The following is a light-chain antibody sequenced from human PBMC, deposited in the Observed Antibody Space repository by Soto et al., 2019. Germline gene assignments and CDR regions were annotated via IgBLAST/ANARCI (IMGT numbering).Light chain of an antibody. Sequence: QSALTQPASVSGSPGQSITISCTGTSSDVGGYNYVSWYQQHPGKAPKLMMYEDSNRPSGVANRFSGSRSGNTASLTISGLQAEDDADYYLNSYTTNSTFVFGTGTKLTVI. CDR2: EDS. J-gene: IGLJ1*01. CDR3: NSYTTNSTFV. V-gene: IGLV2-14*01. CDR1: SSDVGGYNY.